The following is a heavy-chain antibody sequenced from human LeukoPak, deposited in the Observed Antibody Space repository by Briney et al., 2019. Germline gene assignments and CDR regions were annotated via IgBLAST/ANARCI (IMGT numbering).Heavy chain of an antibody. CDR3: ARENTMVRAFDY. J-gene: IGHJ4*02. D-gene: IGHD3-10*01. CDR1: GFTVSSNY. V-gene: IGHV3-53*01. Sequence: GRSLRLSCAASGFTVSSNYMSWVRQAPGKGLEWVSVIYSGGSTYYADSVKGRFTISRDNSKNTLYLQMNSLRAEDTAVYYCARENTMVRAFDYWGQGTLVTVSS. CDR2: IYSGGST.